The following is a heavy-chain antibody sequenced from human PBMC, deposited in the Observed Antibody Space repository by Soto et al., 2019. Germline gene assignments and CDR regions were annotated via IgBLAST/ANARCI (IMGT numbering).Heavy chain of an antibody. V-gene: IGHV1-46*01. CDR1: GYTFTSYY. J-gene: IGHJ4*02. CDR2: INPSGGAT. CDR3: ARVGGYSYGGVDY. D-gene: IGHD5-18*01. Sequence: QVQLVQSGAEVKKPGASVRVSCKASGYTFTSYYMHWVRQAPGQGLEWMGIINPSGGATTYAQKFQGRVTMTRHTSTSTVYMELSSLRSEDTAVYYCARVGGYSYGGVDYWGQGTLVTVSS.